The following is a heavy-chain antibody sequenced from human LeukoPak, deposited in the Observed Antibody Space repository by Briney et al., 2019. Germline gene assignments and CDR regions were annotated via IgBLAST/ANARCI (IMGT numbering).Heavy chain of an antibody. V-gene: IGHV4-59*01. J-gene: IGHJ3*02. CDR1: GGSISSYY. CDR2: IYYSGST. D-gene: IGHD4-23*01. Sequence: SETLSLTCTVSGGSISSYYWNWIRQPPGKGLEWIGCIYYSGSTNYNPSLKSRVTISVDTSKNQFSLKLSSVTAADTAVYYCARDRGPYYGGNSDDAFDIWGQGTMITVSS. CDR3: ARDRGPYYGGNSDDAFDI.